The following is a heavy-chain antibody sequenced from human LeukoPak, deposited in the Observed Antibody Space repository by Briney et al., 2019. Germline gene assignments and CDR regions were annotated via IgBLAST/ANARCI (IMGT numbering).Heavy chain of an antibody. D-gene: IGHD5-18*01. J-gene: IGHJ4*02. V-gene: IGHV1-8*01. Sequence: GASVKVSCKASGYTFTSYDINWVRQATGQGLEWMGWMNPNSGNTGYAQKFQGRVTMTRNTSISTAYMELSSLRSEDTAVYYCARDEGYSYGLDYWGQGTLVTVSS. CDR1: GYTFTSYD. CDR3: ARDEGYSYGLDY. CDR2: MNPNSGNT.